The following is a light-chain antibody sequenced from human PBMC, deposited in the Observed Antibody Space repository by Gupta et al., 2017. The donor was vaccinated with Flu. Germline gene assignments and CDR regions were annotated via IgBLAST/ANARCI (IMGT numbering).Light chain of an antibody. CDR1: HDINNY. J-gene: IGKJ4*01. CDR2: GTS. Sequence: DIQMTQSPSSLSASVGDRVTITCQASHDINNYLNWFRQKPGKAPELLIYGTSYLETGVPSRFSGSGSGTDFTFTISSLQTEDVATYFCQQYSYFPYAFGGGTKVEIK. CDR3: QQYSYFPYA. V-gene: IGKV1-33*01.